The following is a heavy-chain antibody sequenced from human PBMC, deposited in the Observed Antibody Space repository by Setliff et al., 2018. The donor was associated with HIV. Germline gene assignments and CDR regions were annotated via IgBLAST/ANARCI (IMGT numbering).Heavy chain of an antibody. Sequence: ASVKVSCKASGYTFTSYAVNWVRQAPGQGLEWVGWIHTNTGDPTYAQGFTGRFVFSFDTSVSTAYLQISSLKAEDTAVYYCARDLPLPGIAVAASMGRDYYYSMDVWGQGTTVTVSS. V-gene: IGHV7-4-1*02. D-gene: IGHD6-19*01. J-gene: IGHJ6*02. CDR1: GYTFTSYA. CDR3: ARDLPLPGIAVAASMGRDYYYSMDV. CDR2: IHTNTGDP.